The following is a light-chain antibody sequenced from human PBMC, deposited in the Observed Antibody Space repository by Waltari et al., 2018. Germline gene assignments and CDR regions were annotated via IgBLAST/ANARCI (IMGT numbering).Light chain of an antibody. CDR1: HSVTSDY. V-gene: IGKV3-20*01. Sequence: ENVLTQSPGSLSLSPGERATLSCRASHSVTSDYVAWYQYTPGQAPRLLIYGAYTRATGIPDRFSASGSGSDFALTISGLEPEDFAVYYCQQYGSSPQTFGQGTKVEIK. J-gene: IGKJ1*01. CDR2: GAY. CDR3: QQYGSSPQT.